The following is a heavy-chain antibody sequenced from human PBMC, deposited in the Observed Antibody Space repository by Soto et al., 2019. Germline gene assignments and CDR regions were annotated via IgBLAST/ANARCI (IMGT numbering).Heavy chain of an antibody. V-gene: IGHV4-30-4*01. D-gene: IGHD3-22*01. CDR2: IYYSGST. CDR3: ATRPLLPGAP. CDR1: GGSISSGDYY. Sequence: SETLSLTCTVSGGSISSGDYYWSWIRQPPGKGLEWIGYIYYSGSTYYNPSLKSRVTISLDTSKNQFSLKLSSVTAEDTAVYYCATRPLLPGAPWGQGTMVTVSS. J-gene: IGHJ3*01.